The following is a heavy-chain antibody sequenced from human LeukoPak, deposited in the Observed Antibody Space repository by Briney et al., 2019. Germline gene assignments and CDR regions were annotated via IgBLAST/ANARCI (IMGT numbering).Heavy chain of an antibody. Sequence: KASETLSLTCTVSGGSISSYYWSWIRQPPGKGLEWIGYIYYSGSTNYNPSLKSRVTISVDTSKNQFSLKLSSVTAADTAVYYCAREYESSGYYSASDAFDIWGQGTMVTVSS. CDR3: AREYESSGYYSASDAFDI. V-gene: IGHV4-59*01. D-gene: IGHD3-22*01. CDR2: IYYSGST. CDR1: GGSISSYY. J-gene: IGHJ3*02.